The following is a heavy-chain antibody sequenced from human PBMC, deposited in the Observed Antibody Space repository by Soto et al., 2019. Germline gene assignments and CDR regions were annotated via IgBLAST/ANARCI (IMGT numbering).Heavy chain of an antibody. CDR1: GGSISSSSYY. V-gene: IGHV4-39*01. J-gene: IGHJ3*02. CDR2: IYYSGST. CDR3: ARRALRNWGGAFDI. Sequence: SETLSLTCTVSGGSISSSSYYWGWIRQPPGKGLEWIGSIYYSGSTYYNPSLKSRVTISVDTSKNQFSLKLSSVTAADTAVYYCARRALRNWGGAFDIWGQGTMVTVSS. D-gene: IGHD7-27*01.